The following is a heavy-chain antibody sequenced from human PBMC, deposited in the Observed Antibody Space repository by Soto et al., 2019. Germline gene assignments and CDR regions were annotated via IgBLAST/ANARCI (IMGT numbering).Heavy chain of an antibody. J-gene: IGHJ4*02. Sequence: QVQLVQSGAEVKKPGASVKVSCKASGYTFTSYGISWVRQAPGQGLEWMGWISAYNGNTNYAQKLQGGVTMTTDTATSPAYKELTSLRSDDTAVYYCARCGVLLWRRFETYYFDYWGQGTLVTVSS. CDR3: ARCGVLLWRRFETYYFDY. V-gene: IGHV1-18*01. D-gene: IGHD3-10*01. CDR2: ISAYNGNT. CDR1: GYTFTSYG.